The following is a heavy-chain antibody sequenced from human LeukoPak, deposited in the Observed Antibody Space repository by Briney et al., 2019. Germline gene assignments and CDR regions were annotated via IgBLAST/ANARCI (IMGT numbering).Heavy chain of an antibody. CDR1: GGSISSGSYY. CDR2: IYTSGST. D-gene: IGHD6-19*01. J-gene: IGHJ4*02. CDR3: AREGGYSSGWYYFDY. V-gene: IGHV4-61*02. Sequence: SETLSLTCTVSGGSISSGSYYWSWIRQPAGKGLEWIGRIYTSGSTNYNPSLKSRVTISEDTSKNQFSLKLSSVTAADTAVYYCAREGGYSSGWYYFDYWGQGTLVTVSS.